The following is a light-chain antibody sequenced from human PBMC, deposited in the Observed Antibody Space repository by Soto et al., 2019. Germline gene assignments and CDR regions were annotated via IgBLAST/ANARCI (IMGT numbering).Light chain of an antibody. CDR3: ASWDDRLGAVI. J-gene: IGLJ2*01. Sequence: VLTQPPSASGTPGQRVFISCSGSSSNIGGTNYAYWYQQLPGAAPKLLMHSNNLRPSGVPERISGSKSGTSASLAISGLRSEDEAVYYCASWDDRLGAVIFGGGTMVTVL. CDR2: SNN. CDR1: SSNIGGTNY. V-gene: IGLV1-47*02.